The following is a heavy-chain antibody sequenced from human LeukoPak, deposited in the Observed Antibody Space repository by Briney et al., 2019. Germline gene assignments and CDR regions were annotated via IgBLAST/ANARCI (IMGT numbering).Heavy chain of an antibody. V-gene: IGHV4-38-2*02. CDR1: GYSISSAYY. Sequence: PSETLSLTCTVSGYSISSAYYWSWIRQPPGKGLEWIGEINHSGSTNCNPSLKSRVTISVDTSKNQFSLKLSSVTAADTAVYYCASSMRRGYYGSGSYGDWGQGTLVTVSS. CDR2: INHSGST. CDR3: ASSMRRGYYGSGSYGD. D-gene: IGHD3-10*01. J-gene: IGHJ4*02.